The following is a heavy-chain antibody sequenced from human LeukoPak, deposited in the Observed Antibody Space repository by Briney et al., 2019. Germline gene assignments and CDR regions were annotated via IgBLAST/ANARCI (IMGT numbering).Heavy chain of an antibody. Sequence: PGGSLRLSCVASGFNFNTHWMSWVRQAPGKGLEWVANINEDGSETYYVDSVKGRFTISRDNAKSSLYLQLNDLRAEDTAVYYCVRDFQWSLESWGQGTPVTVSS. CDR1: GFNFNTHW. D-gene: IGHD1-1*01. CDR3: VRDFQWSLES. V-gene: IGHV3-7*01. J-gene: IGHJ5*02. CDR2: INEDGSET.